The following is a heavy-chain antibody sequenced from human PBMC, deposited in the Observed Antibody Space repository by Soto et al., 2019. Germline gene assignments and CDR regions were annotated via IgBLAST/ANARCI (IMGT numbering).Heavy chain of an antibody. CDR2: IYPGDSDT. J-gene: IGHJ6*02. V-gene: IGHV5-51*01. CDR3: ARLCTGSTSCYTYYYYGMDV. D-gene: IGHD2-2*01. Sequence: GESLKISCKGSGYSFTSYWIGWVRQMPGKGLEWMGIIYPGDSDTRYSPSFQGQVTISADKSISTAYLQWSSLKASDTAMYYCARLCTGSTSCYTYYYYGMDVWGQGTTVTVSS. CDR1: GYSFTSYW.